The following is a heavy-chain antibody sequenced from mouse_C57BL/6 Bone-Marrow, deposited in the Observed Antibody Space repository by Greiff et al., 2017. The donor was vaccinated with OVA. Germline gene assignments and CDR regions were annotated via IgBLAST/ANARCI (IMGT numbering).Heavy chain of an antibody. V-gene: IGHV1-15*01. Sequence: VKLQQSGAELVRPGASVTLSCKASGYTFTDYEMHWVKQTPVHGLEWIGAIDPETGGTAYNQKFKGKAILTADKSSSTAYMELRSLTSEDSAVYYCTTSYYYGSSFYWYFDVWGTGTTVTVSS. CDR1: GYTFTDYE. CDR3: TTSYYYGSSFYWYFDV. CDR2: IDPETGGT. D-gene: IGHD1-1*01. J-gene: IGHJ1*03.